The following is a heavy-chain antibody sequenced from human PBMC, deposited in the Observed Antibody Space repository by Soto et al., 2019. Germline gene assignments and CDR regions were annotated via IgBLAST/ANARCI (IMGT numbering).Heavy chain of an antibody. CDR1: GYTFTSYY. D-gene: IGHD3-16*01. CDR3: TRDVETSCSNGGAY. J-gene: IGHJ4*02. Sequence: QVQLVQSGAEVKEPGAPVKLSCSASGYTFTSYYMHWVRQAPGQGLEWMGVINPLRGSASYAQNFQDRVTMTRDTSTAPAYMELRSLRSDDTAIYYCTRDVETSCSNGGAYWGQGTLVIVSA. CDR2: INPLRGSA. V-gene: IGHV1-46*01.